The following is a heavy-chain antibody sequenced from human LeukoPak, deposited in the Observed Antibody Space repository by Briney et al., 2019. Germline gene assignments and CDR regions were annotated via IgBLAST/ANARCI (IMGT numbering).Heavy chain of an antibody. CDR2: IYSGGNT. Sequence: GGSLRLSCKASGFTVSSYCMSWVRQAPGKGLEWVALIYSGGNTDYADSVKGRFTISRDDSKNTLYIQMNSLRAEDTGVYYCARGAAGGSYNRYFDYWGQGTLVTVSS. V-gene: IGHV3-53*01. CDR3: ARGAAGGSYNRYFDY. CDR1: GFTVSSYC. D-gene: IGHD1-26*01. J-gene: IGHJ4*02.